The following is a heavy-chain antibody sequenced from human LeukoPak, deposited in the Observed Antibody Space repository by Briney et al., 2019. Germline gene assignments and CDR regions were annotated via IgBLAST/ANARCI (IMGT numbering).Heavy chain of an antibody. J-gene: IGHJ6*02. CDR3: ARGKGFYYYGMDV. CDR1: GFTFSSYA. CDR2: ISFDGSNK. V-gene: IGHV3-30-3*01. Sequence: PGRSLRLSCAASGFTFSSYAMHWVRQAAGKGLEWVAVISFDGSNKYYADSVEGRFTISRDNSKNTLYLQMNSLRAEDTAVYYCARGKGFYYYGMDVWGQGTTVTVSS.